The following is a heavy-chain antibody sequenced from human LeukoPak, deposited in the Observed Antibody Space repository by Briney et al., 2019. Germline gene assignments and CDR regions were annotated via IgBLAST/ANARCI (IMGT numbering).Heavy chain of an antibody. CDR1: GYTFTGYY. J-gene: IGHJ4*02. V-gene: IGHV1-2*02. CDR3: ARDPGGYSSSWYGSEQDY. CDR2: INPNSGGT. D-gene: IGHD6-13*01. Sequence: ASVKVSCKASGYTFTGYYMHWVRQAPGQGLEWMGWINPNSGGTNYAQKFQGRVTMTRDTSISTAYMELSRLRSDDTAVYYCARDPGGYSSSWYGSEQDYWGQGTPVTVSS.